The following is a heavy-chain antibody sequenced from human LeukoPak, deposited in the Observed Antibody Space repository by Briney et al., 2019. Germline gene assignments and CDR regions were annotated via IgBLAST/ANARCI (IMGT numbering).Heavy chain of an antibody. D-gene: IGHD3-22*01. CDR2: INHSGST. CDR1: GGSFSGYY. Sequence: SETLSLTCAVYGGSFSGYYWSWIRQPPGKGLEWIGEINHSGSTNYNPSLKSRVTISVDTSKNQFSLKLSSVTAADTAVYYCARGPTYYYDSSGYSSFFQHWGQGTLVTVSS. J-gene: IGHJ1*01. V-gene: IGHV4-34*01. CDR3: ARGPTYYYDSSGYSSFFQH.